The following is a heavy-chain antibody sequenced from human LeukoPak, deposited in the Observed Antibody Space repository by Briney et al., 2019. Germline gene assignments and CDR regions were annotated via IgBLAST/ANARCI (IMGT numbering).Heavy chain of an antibody. Sequence: SVKVSCKASGGTFSSYTISWVRRAPGQGLEWMGRIIPILGIANYAQKFQGRVTITADKSTSTAYMELSSLRSEDTAVYYCARDRIVVVPAAIPDAFDIWGQGTMVTVSS. CDR3: ARDRIVVVPAAIPDAFDI. CDR1: GGTFSSYT. J-gene: IGHJ3*02. V-gene: IGHV1-69*04. D-gene: IGHD2-2*02. CDR2: IIPILGIA.